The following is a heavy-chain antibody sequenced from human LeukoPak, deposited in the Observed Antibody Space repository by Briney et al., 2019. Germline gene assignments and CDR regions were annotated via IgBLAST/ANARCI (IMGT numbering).Heavy chain of an antibody. J-gene: IGHJ6*02. Sequence: PSQTLSLTCTVSGGSTSGYYGIWIRQPAGNGLEWVGHFYYAGSTSSNPSPGSRVTISVDTSKNQFSLRMSSVTAADTAVYYCARRGYLGGAYAMDVWGQGTTVTVSS. CDR1: GGSTSGYY. D-gene: IGHD5-12*01. CDR2: FYYAGST. V-gene: IGHV4-59*08. CDR3: ARRGYLGGAYAMDV.